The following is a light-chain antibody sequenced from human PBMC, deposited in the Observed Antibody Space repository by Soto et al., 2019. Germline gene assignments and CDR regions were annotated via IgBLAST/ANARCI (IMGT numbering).Light chain of an antibody. CDR2: DAS. CDR1: QSVSSN. Sequence: EIAMTQSPATLSLSPVEGATLSCSASQSVSSNLVWYQQKPGQAPRLLIYDASNRATGIPARFSGSGSGTDFTLTISSLEPEDFAVYYCQQRSNWPLITFGQGTRLEIK. CDR3: QQRSNWPLIT. J-gene: IGKJ5*01. V-gene: IGKV3-11*01.